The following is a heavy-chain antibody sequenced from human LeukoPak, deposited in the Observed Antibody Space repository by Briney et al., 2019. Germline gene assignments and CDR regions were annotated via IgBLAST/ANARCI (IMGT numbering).Heavy chain of an antibody. V-gene: IGHV1-18*01. D-gene: IGHD3-22*01. Sequence: ASVKVSCKASGYTFTSYGISWVRQAPGQGLEWMGWISAYSGNTHYAQKLQGRVTMTTDTSASTAYMELRSLRSDDTAVYYCARLLPYVFDIWGQGTVVTVSS. CDR1: GYTFTSYG. CDR2: ISAYSGNT. J-gene: IGHJ3*02. CDR3: ARLLPYVFDI.